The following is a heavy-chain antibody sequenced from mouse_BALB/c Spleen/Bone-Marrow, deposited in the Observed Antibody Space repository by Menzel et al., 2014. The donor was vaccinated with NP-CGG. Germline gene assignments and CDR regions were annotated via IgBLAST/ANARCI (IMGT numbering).Heavy chain of an antibody. CDR3: ARQITTVDYAMDY. J-gene: IGHJ4*01. D-gene: IGHD1-1*01. CDR1: GYTFTSNW. Sequence: VMLVESGAELAKPGASVKVSCKASGYTFTSNWMHWVKQRPGQGLEWIGYINPSTGYTEYNQKFKDKATLTADKSSSTAYMQLSSLTSEDSAVYYCARQITTVDYAMDYWGQGTSVTVSS. V-gene: IGHV1-7*01. CDR2: INPSTGYT.